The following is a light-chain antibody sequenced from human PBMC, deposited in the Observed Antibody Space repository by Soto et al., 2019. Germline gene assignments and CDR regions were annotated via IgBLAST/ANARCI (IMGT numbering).Light chain of an antibody. CDR2: DAA. J-gene: IGKJ1*01. Sequence: DIVLTQSPATLSLSPGERATLSCRASQSVGTSLACYKQQPGQAPRLLIHDAAYRASGIPERFSGSGSGTAFSLSISSLEPADFAVYYCQHRSSWPSSFG. CDR1: QSVGTS. CDR3: QHRSSWPSS. V-gene: IGKV3-11*01.